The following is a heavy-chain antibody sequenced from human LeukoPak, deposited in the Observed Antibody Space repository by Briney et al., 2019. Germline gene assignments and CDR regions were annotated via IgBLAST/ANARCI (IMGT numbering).Heavy chain of an antibody. CDR2: IYCSGST. J-gene: IGHJ6*03. CDR1: GGSISSGGYY. Sequence: PSQTLSLTCNVSGGSISSGGYYWSWIRQHPGKGLEWIGYIYCSGSTYYNPSLKSRVTISVDTSKNQFSLELSSVTAANTAVYYCARAAPYYYYMDVWGKGTTVTVSS. V-gene: IGHV4-31*03. CDR3: ARAAPYYYYMDV.